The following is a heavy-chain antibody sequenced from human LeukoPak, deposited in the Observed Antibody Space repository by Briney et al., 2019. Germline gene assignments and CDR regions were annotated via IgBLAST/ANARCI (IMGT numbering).Heavy chain of an antibody. CDR2: INHSGST. V-gene: IGHV4-34*01. J-gene: IGHJ4*02. CDR3: ARPARYCSGGSCSSYNY. CDR1: GGSFSGYY. Sequence: PSETLSLTCAVYGGSFSGYYWSWIRQPPGKGLEWIGEINHSGSTNYNPSLKSRVTISVDTSKNQFSLKLTSVTAADTAVYYCARPARYCSGGSCSSYNYWGQGTLVTVSS. D-gene: IGHD2-15*01.